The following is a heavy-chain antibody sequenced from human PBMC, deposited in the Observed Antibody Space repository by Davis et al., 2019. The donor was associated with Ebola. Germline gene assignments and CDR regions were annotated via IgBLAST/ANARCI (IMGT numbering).Heavy chain of an antibody. Sequence: SVKVSCKASGGTFSSYAISWVRQAPGQGLEWMGGIIPIFGTANYAQKFQGRVTITADESTSTAYMELSSLRSEDTAVYYCARADDFLYNWFDPWGQGTLVTVSS. CDR2: IIPIFGTA. CDR3: ARADDFLYNWFDP. CDR1: GGTFSSYA. J-gene: IGHJ5*02. V-gene: IGHV1-69*13. D-gene: IGHD3-3*01.